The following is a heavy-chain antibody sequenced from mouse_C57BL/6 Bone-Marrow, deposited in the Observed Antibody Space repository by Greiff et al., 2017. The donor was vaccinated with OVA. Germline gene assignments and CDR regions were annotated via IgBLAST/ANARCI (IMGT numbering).Heavy chain of an antibody. CDR3: ARVRAYYYGPYYFDY. D-gene: IGHD1-1*01. CDR2: IYHRDGST. J-gene: IGHJ2*01. V-gene: IGHV1-78*01. CDR1: GYTFTDHT. Sequence: QVQLKESDAELVKPGASVKISCKVSGYTFTDHTIHWMKQRPEQGLEWIGYIYHRDGSTKYNEKFKGKATLTADKSSSTAYMQLNSLTSEDSAVYFCARVRAYYYGPYYFDYWGQGTTLTVSS.